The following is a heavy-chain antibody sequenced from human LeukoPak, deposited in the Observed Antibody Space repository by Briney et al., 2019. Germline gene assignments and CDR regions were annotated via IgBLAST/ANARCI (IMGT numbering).Heavy chain of an antibody. Sequence: SETLSLTCAVSGGSISTTNWWNWVRQPPGKGLEWIGEIYHTGSTNYNPSLKSRVTISVDTSKNQFSLKLSSVTAADTAVYYCARGPLSTAPSDYWGQGTLVTVSS. V-gene: IGHV4-4*02. CDR1: GGSISTTNW. D-gene: IGHD2-21*02. CDR2: IYHTGST. J-gene: IGHJ4*02. CDR3: ARGPLSTAPSDY.